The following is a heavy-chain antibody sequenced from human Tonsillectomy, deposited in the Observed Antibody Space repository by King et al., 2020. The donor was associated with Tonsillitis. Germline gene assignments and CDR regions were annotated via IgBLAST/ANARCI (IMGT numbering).Heavy chain of an antibody. J-gene: IGHJ3*02. CDR1: GFTFSSDW. D-gene: IGHD3-3*01. Sequence: VQLVESGGGLVQPGGSLRLSCAASGFTFSSDWMHWVRQAPGKGLVWVSRINSDGSSTSYADSVKGRFTISRDNAKNTLYLQMNSLRAEDTAVYYCARVHYDFWSGYSNAFDSWGQGTLVTVSS. V-gene: IGHV3-74*01. CDR3: ARVHYDFWSGYSNAFDS. CDR2: INSDGSST.